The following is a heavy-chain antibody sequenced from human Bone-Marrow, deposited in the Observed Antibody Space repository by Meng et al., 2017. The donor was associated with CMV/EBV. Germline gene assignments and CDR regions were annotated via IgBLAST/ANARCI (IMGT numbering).Heavy chain of an antibody. D-gene: IGHD6-19*01. Sequence: SETLSLTCTVSGGSISSYYWSWIRQPPGKGLEWIGYVYYSGSTNYNPSLKSRVTISVDTSKNQFSLKLSSVTAADTAVYYCARRSRYGSGWYVDYWGQGTLVTVSS. J-gene: IGHJ4*02. CDR2: VYYSGST. V-gene: IGHV4-59*01. CDR1: GGSISSYY. CDR3: ARRSRYGSGWYVDY.